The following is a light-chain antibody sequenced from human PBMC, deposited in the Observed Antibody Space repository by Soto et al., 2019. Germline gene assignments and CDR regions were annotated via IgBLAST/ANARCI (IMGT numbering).Light chain of an antibody. CDR1: SSDVGGYNY. Sequence: NSSDVGGYNYVSWYQQHPGKAPKLMNYDVRTRPSGVSNRFSCHKSGNTASLTISGLQAEDEADYYCSSYTSSSTLVVFGTGTKVTVL. J-gene: IGLJ1*01. CDR2: DVR. CDR3: SSYTSSSTLVV. V-gene: IGLV2-14*04.